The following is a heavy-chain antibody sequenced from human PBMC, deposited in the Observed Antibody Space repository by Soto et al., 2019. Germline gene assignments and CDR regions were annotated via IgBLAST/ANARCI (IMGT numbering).Heavy chain of an antibody. CDR3: ARGRAGTTFQYYYYGMDV. V-gene: IGHV3-13*01. CDR1: GFTFSSYD. D-gene: IGHD1-7*01. CDR2: IGTAGDT. J-gene: IGHJ6*02. Sequence: EVQLVESGGGLVQPGGSLRLSCAASGFTFSSYDMHWVRQATGKGLEWVSAIGTAGDTYYPGSVKGRFTISRENAKNSLYLQMNSLRAGVTAVYYCARGRAGTTFQYYYYGMDVWGQGTTVTVSS.